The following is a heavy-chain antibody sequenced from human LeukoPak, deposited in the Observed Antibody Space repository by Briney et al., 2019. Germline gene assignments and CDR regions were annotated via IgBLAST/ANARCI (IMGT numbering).Heavy chain of an antibody. D-gene: IGHD6-13*01. V-gene: IGHV3-11*06. CDR1: GFTFSDYY. CDR2: ISSSSSYT. CDR3: ATGGSSSWYGGFDY. J-gene: IGHJ4*02. Sequence: GGSLRLPCAASGFTFSDYYMSWIRQAPGKGLEWVSYISSSSSYTNYADSVKGRFTISRDNAKNSLYLQMNSLRAEDTAVYYCATGGSSSWYGGFDYWGQGTLVTVSS.